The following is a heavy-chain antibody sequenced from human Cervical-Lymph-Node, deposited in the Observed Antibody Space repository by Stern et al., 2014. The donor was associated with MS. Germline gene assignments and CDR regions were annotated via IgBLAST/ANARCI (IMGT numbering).Heavy chain of an antibody. CDR3: AKDTTPDYYDSSGAPFDY. J-gene: IGHJ4*02. CDR1: GFTFDDYA. CDR2: ISWNSGSI. D-gene: IGHD3-22*01. V-gene: IGHV3-9*01. Sequence: VQLVESGGGLVQPGRSLRLSCAASGFTFDDYAMHWVRQAPGKGLEWVSGISWNSGSIGYADSVKGRFTISRDNAKNSLYLQMNSLRAEDTALYYCAKDTTPDYYDSSGAPFDYWGQGTLVTVSS.